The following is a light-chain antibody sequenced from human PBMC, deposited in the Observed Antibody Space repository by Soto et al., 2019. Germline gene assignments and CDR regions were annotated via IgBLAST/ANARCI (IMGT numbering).Light chain of an antibody. J-gene: IGKJ1*01. CDR2: GAS. CDR3: QQYGSSGT. Sequence: IVWTRAAYSLCLAPGERATLSCRASQSVSNNYLAWYQQKPGQAPRLLIYGASNRATGIPDRFSGSGSGTDFTLTISRLEPEDFAVYYCQQYGSSGTFGPGTKVDIK. CDR1: QSVSNNY. V-gene: IGKV3-20*01.